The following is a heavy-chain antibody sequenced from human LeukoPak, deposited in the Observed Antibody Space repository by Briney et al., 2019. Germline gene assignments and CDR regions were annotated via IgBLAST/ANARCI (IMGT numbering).Heavy chain of an antibody. J-gene: IGHJ4*02. Sequence: SETLSLTCTVSGYSISSGYYWDWIRQPPGKGLEWIGSIYHSGSTYYNPSLKSRVTISVDTSKNQFSLKLSSVTAADTAVYYCAREEDGYNYYFDYWGQGTLVTVSS. CDR3: AREEDGYNYYFDY. D-gene: IGHD5-24*01. V-gene: IGHV4-38-2*02. CDR2: IYHSGST. CDR1: GYSISSGYY.